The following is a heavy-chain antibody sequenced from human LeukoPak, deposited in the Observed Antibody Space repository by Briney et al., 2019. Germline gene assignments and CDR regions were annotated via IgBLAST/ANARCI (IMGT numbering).Heavy chain of an antibody. CDR2: ISYDGSNK. D-gene: IGHD6-19*01. CDR3: ARDSSGWYVGGSRGLFDY. J-gene: IGHJ4*02. Sequence: PGGSLRLSCAASGFTFSSYAMHWVRQAPGKGLEWVAVISYDGSNKYYADSVKGRFTISRDNSKNTLYLQMNSLRAEDTAVYYCARDSSGWYVGGSRGLFDYWGQGTLVTVSS. CDR1: GFTFSSYA. V-gene: IGHV3-30*04.